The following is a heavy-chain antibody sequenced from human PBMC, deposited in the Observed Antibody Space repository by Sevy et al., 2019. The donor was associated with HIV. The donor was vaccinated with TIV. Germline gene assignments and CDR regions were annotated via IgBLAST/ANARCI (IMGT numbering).Heavy chain of an antibody. CDR1: GYTFTSFH. Sequence: ASVKVSCKASGYTFTSFHINWVRQATGQGLEWMGWMNPNSGNTGYAQKFQGRLTMTRNTSISTAYMELSSLRSEDRAVYYCARTEPGIAAYGMDVWGQGTTVTVSS. CDR2: MNPNSGNT. CDR3: ARTEPGIAAYGMDV. D-gene: IGHD6-13*01. V-gene: IGHV1-8*01. J-gene: IGHJ6*02.